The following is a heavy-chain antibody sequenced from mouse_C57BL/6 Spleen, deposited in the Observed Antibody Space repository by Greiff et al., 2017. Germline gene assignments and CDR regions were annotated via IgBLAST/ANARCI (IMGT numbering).Heavy chain of an antibody. CDR2: INPYNGDT. CDR3: ARKASAYYYAMDY. J-gene: IGHJ4*01. Sequence: DVKLQQSGPELVKPGDSVKISCKASGYSFTGYFMNWVMQSHGKSLEWIGRINPYNGDTFYNQKFKGKATLTVDKSSSTAHMELRSLTSEDSAVYYCARKASAYYYAMDYWGQGTSVTVSS. CDR1: GYSFTGYF. D-gene: IGHD6-1*01. V-gene: IGHV1-20*01.